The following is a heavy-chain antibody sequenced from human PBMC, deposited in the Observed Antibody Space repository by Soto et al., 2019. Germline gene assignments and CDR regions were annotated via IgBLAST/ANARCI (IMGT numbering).Heavy chain of an antibody. V-gene: IGHV3-23*01. CDR2: MRGTGDRT. D-gene: IGHD4-4*01. CDR3: AKEVISDY. Sequence: GGSLRLSFAASGFTFSSYALSWVRQAPGKGLEWVSSMRGTGDRTYYADPVRGRFTISRDNSKNTLYLQMNSLRAEDTAIYYCAKEVISDYWGQGTLGTVSS. CDR1: GFTFSSYA. J-gene: IGHJ4*02.